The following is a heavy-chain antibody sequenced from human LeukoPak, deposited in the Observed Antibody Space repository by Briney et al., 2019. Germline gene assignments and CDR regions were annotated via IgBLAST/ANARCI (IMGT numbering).Heavy chain of an antibody. V-gene: IGHV4-4*09. CDR1: GGSISSYY. CDR3: ASGGYSYGKFDY. J-gene: IGHJ4*02. CDR2: IYTSGST. Sequence: PAETLSLTCTVSGGSISSYYWSWLRQPPGKGLEWIGYIYTSGSTNYNPSLKSRVPISVDTSKNQFSLKLSSVTAADTAVYYCASGGYSYGKFDYWGQGTLVTVSS. D-gene: IGHD5-18*01.